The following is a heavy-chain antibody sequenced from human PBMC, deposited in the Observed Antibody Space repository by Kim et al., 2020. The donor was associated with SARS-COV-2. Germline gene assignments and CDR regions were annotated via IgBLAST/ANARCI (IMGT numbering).Heavy chain of an antibody. CDR2: IYSKTACAKT. Sequence: GGSLRLSCAASGFTFSDNWMSWVRQGPGKGLEWVGRIYSKTACAKTAYSAPVKGRFTISRDDSKNTLYLQLNSLKTADTAVYYCLAGGGSIDFWGQGTLVTVSS. CDR3: LAGGGSIDF. V-gene: IGHV3-15*01. CDR1: GFTFSDNW. J-gene: IGHJ4*02. D-gene: IGHD3-10*01.